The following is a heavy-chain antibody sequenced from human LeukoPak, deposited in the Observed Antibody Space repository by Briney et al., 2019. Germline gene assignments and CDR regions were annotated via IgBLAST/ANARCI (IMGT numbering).Heavy chain of an antibody. D-gene: IGHD2-21*01. CDR3: ARRRGGDHFDY. V-gene: IGHV4-31*03. Sequence: SETLSLTCTVSGGSISSGGYYWSWIRQHPGTGLEWIGYIYYSGSTYYNPSLKSRVTISVDTSKNQFSLKLSSVTAADTAVYYCARRRGGDHFDYWGQGTLVTVSS. J-gene: IGHJ4*02. CDR2: IYYSGST. CDR1: GGSISSGGYY.